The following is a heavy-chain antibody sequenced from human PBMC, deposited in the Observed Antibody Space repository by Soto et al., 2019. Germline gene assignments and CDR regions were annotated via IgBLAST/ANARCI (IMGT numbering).Heavy chain of an antibody. CDR3: ARSQGSSTSLEIYYYYYYGMDV. CDR1: GGSFGSYA. CDR2: IIPIPGTA. V-gene: IGHV1-69*13. J-gene: IGHJ6*02. Sequence: SVKVSCKASGGSFGSYAISWVRQAPGQGLEWMGGIIPIPGTANYAQKFQGRVTIAADESTSTAYMELSSLRSEDTAVYYCARSQGSSTSLEIYYYYYYGMDVWGQGTTVTVSS. D-gene: IGHD2-2*01.